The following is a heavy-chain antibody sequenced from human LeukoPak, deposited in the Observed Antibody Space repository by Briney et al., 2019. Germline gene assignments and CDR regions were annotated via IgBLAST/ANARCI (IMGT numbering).Heavy chain of an antibody. V-gene: IGHV3-48*01. Sequence: GGSLRLSCAASGFTFSSYNMNWVRQAPGKGLEWVSLISSSSSTIYYADPVKGRFTISRDNAKNSLYLQMNSLRAEDTAVYYCARPQLYIWNDRGEAFDIWGQGTMVTVSS. CDR1: GFTFSSYN. D-gene: IGHD1-1*01. J-gene: IGHJ3*02. CDR2: ISSSSSTI. CDR3: ARPQLYIWNDRGEAFDI.